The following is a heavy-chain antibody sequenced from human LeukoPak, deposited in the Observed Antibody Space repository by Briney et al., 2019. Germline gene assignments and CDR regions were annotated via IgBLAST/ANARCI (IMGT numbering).Heavy chain of an antibody. CDR3: ARGSDIVVVPAVTDYYYYGMDV. V-gene: IGHV1-69*13. CDR2: IIPIFGTA. CDR1: GYTFTSYA. D-gene: IGHD2-2*01. Sequence: ASVKVSCKASGYTFTSYAISWVRQAPGQGLEWMGGIIPIFGTANYAQKFQGRVTITADESTSTAYMELSSLRSEDTAVYYCARGSDIVVVPAVTDYYYYGMDVWGQGTTVTVSS. J-gene: IGHJ6*02.